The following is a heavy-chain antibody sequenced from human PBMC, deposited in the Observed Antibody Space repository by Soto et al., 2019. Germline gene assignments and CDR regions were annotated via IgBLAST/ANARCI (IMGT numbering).Heavy chain of an antibody. V-gene: IGHV1-69*13. J-gene: IGHJ4*02. D-gene: IGHD6-6*01. CDR1: GGTFSSYA. CDR3: ARGPSASRAAREREYYFDY. CDR2: IIPIFGTA. Sequence: SVKVSCKASGGTFSSYAISWVRQAPGQGLEWMGGIIPIFGTANYAQKFQGRVTITADESTSTAYMELSSLRSEDTAVYYCARGPSASRAAREREYYFDYWGQGTLVTVSS.